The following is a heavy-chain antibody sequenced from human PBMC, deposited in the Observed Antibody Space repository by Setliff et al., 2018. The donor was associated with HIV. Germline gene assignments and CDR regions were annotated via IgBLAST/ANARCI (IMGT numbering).Heavy chain of an antibody. D-gene: IGHD5-18*01. Sequence: SETLSLTCAVYGGSFSGYYWSWIRQPPGKGLEWIGSIYYNGITNYNPSLKSRVIISVDTSKNQFSLKLSSVTAADTAVYYCARRIQNWGQGTLVTVSS. J-gene: IGHJ4*02. CDR3: ARRIQN. CDR1: GGSFSGYY. CDR2: IYYNGIT. V-gene: IGHV4-59*01.